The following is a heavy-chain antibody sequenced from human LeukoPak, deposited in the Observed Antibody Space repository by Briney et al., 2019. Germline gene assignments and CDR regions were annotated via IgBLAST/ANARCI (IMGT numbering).Heavy chain of an antibody. Sequence: GGSLRLSCAASGFSLSGFRMHWVRKSPGRGLVWVSRIKSDGSSTSYADSVKGRFTISRDNAKNTLYLQMNSLRAEDTAVYCCAGELLYDAFDIWGQGTMVTVSS. CDR3: AGELLYDAFDI. CDR2: IKSDGSST. D-gene: IGHD3-10*01. J-gene: IGHJ3*02. CDR1: GFSLSGFR. V-gene: IGHV3-74*01.